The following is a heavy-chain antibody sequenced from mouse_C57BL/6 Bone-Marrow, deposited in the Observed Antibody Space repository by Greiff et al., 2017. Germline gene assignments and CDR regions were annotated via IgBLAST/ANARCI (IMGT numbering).Heavy chain of an antibody. D-gene: IGHD1-1*01. V-gene: IGHV2-5*01. CDR2: IWRGGST. Sequence: VKLQESGPGLVQPSQSLSITCTVSGFSLTSSGVHWVRQSPGKGLEWLGVIWRGGSTDYNAAFMSRLSITKDNSKSQVFFKMNSLQADDTAIYYCATNYLFFYYYAMYYWGQGTSVTVSS. CDR3: ATNYLFFYYYAMYY. CDR1: GFSLTSSG. J-gene: IGHJ4*01.